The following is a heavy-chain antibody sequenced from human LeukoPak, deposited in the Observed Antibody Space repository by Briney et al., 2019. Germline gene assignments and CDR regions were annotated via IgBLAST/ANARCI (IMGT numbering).Heavy chain of an antibody. CDR1: GFTFSSYA. D-gene: IGHD6-19*01. CDR3: AKGNNSGWYPPYNWFDP. CDR2: ISGSGGST. Sequence: GGSLRLSCAASGFTFSSYAMSWVRQAPGKGLEWVSAISGSGGSTYYADSVKGRFTISRDNSKNTLYLQMNSLRAEDTAVYYCAKGNNSGWYPPYNWFDPWGQGTLVTVSS. J-gene: IGHJ5*02. V-gene: IGHV3-23*01.